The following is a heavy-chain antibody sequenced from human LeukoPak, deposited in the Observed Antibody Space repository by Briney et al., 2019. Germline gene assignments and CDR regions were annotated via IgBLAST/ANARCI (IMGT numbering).Heavy chain of an antibody. CDR1: GFTFNSVW. Sequence: GGSLRLSCAASGFTFNSVWMSWVRQAPGKGLEWAANIKEDGSVKFYVDSVKGRFTISRDNAKNSLYLQMNSLRAEDTAVYYCATSRDTAMEKGGQGTLVTVSS. D-gene: IGHD5-18*01. V-gene: IGHV3-7*01. CDR2: IKEDGSVK. J-gene: IGHJ4*02. CDR3: ATSRDTAMEK.